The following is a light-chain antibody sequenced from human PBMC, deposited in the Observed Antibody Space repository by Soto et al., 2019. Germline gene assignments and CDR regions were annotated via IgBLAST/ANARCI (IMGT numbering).Light chain of an antibody. CDR1: QHISTW. V-gene: IGKV1-12*01. CDR2: AAS. CDR3: QQANSFPFT. J-gene: IGKJ2*01. Sequence: DIQMTQSPSSVTASIGDRVTITCRASQHISTWLVWYQQKPGKAPQLLIYAASSLQSGVPSRFSGSGSGTDFTLTISSLQPEDSETYYCQQANSFPFTFGQGVRLE.